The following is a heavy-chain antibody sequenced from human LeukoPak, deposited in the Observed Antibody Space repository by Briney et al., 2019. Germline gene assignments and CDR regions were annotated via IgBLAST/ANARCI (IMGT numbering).Heavy chain of an antibody. J-gene: IGHJ4*02. CDR2: ISSSSSYI. Sequence: GGSLRLSCAASGFTFSSYSMNWVRQAPGKGLEWVSSISSSSSYIYYADSVKGRFTISRDNSKNSLYLQMNSLRAEDTAVYYCARAQSTRLDYWGQGTLVTVSS. D-gene: IGHD2-2*01. V-gene: IGHV3-21*01. CDR3: ARAQSTRLDY. CDR1: GFTFSSYS.